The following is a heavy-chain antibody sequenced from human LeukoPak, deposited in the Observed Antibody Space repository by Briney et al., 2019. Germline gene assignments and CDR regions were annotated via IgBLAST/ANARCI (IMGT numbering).Heavy chain of an antibody. CDR1: GDSITSRGFY. CDR2: IYYSGST. J-gene: IGHJ4*02. Sequence: PSQTLSLTCNVSGDSITSRGFYWSWIRQPPGKGLEWIGYIYYSGSTNYNPSLKSRVTISVDTSKNQFSLKLSSVTAADTAVYYCARVRNTNWLAYCSGGSCGGPFDYWGQGTLVTVSS. D-gene: IGHD2-15*01. V-gene: IGHV4-61*08. CDR3: ARVRNTNWLAYCSGGSCGGPFDY.